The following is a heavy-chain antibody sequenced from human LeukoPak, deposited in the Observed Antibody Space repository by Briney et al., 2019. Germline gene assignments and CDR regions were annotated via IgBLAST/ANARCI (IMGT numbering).Heavy chain of an antibody. CDR1: GSSISTSSYY. CDR3: ARGIIGTFDN. CDR2: VYFIGST. V-gene: IGHV4-39*01. Sequence: PWETLSLTCAVSGSSISTSSYYGAWIRQSPGAGLEWIGSVYFIGSTYYNPSLKSRVTISVDTSKDQFSLQLTSVTAADTAVYYCARGIIGTFDNWGQGLLV. D-gene: IGHD1-7*01. J-gene: IGHJ4*02.